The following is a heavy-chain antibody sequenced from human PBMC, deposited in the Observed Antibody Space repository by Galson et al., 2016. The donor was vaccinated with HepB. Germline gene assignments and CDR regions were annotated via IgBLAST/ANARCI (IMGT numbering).Heavy chain of an antibody. Sequence: SETLSLTCAVSGGSLSYYFWNWVRQPPGKGLEWIGEINHSGRSNFSPSLKSRVTLSVDTSRNEFSLRVFSVTAADTAVYYCARANMEISYGGNNYQYGFDIWGPGTTVTVSS. CDR1: GGSLSYYF. D-gene: IGHD2-21*01. V-gene: IGHV4-34*01. J-gene: IGHJ6*02. CDR2: INHSGRS. CDR3: ARANMEISYGGNNYQYGFDI.